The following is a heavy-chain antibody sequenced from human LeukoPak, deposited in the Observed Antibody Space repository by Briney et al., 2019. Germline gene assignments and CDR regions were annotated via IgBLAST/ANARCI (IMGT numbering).Heavy chain of an antibody. CDR3: ARVRFPADC. CDR2: IKHDGREK. Sequence: GGSLRLSCVASGFTFETYWMSWVRQAPGEGLEWLANIKHDGREKYYVDSVKGRFTISRDNAKASVYLHMNSLRVEDTAIYYCARVRFPADCWGQGTLVTVSS. J-gene: IGHJ4*02. D-gene: IGHD2-2*01. CDR1: GFTFETYW. V-gene: IGHV3-7*01.